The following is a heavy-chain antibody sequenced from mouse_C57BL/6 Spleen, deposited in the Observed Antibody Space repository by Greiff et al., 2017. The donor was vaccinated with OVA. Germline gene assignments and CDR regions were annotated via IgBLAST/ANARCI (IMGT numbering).Heavy chain of an antibody. CDR2: IYPRSGNT. V-gene: IGHV1-81*01. CDR1: GYTFTSYG. J-gene: IGHJ2*01. CDR3: ARVVYYGSSYDY. Sequence: QVQLQQSGAELARPGASVKLSCKASGYTFTSYGISWVKQRTGQGLEWIGEIYPRSGNTYYNEKFKGKATLTADKSSSTAYMELRSLTSEDSAVDFCARVVYYGSSYDYWGQGTTLTVSS. D-gene: IGHD1-1*01.